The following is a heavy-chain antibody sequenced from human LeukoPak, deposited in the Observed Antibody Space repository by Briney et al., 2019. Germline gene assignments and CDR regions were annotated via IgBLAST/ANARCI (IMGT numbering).Heavy chain of an antibody. CDR3: ARGDIVATSYFGEWFDP. J-gene: IGHJ5*02. Sequence: PSETLSLTCTVTGGSISSGSYYWSWIRQPAGKGLEWIGRIYTSGSTNYNPSLKSRVTISVDTSKKQFSLKLSSVTAADTAVYYCARGDIVATSYFGEWFDPWGQGTLVTVSS. D-gene: IGHD5-12*01. CDR2: IYTSGST. CDR1: GGSISSGSYY. V-gene: IGHV4-61*02.